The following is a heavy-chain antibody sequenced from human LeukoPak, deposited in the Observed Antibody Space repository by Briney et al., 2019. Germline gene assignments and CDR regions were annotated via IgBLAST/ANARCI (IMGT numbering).Heavy chain of an antibody. CDR1: GFTFSNYW. CDR3: AKEGTYYYDSSGTHYFDY. Sequence: GGSLRLSCAASGFTFSNYWMHWVRQAPGKGLEWVAVISYDGSNKYYADSVKGRSTISRDNSKNTLYLQMNSLRAEDTAVYYCAKEGTYYYDSSGTHYFDYWGQGTLVTVSS. V-gene: IGHV3-30*18. D-gene: IGHD3-22*01. CDR2: ISYDGSNK. J-gene: IGHJ4*02.